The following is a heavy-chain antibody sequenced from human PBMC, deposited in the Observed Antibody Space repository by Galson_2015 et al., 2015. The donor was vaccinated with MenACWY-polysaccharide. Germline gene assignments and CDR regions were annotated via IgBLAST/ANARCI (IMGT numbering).Heavy chain of an antibody. J-gene: IGHJ4*02. CDR2: ISGSGVNT. Sequence: SLRLSCAASAFSFSSYAMNWVRQAPGKGLEWVSGISGSGVNTYYAGSVKGRFTISRGNSKNTLFLQMNSLRAEDTAVYFCAKGAFFDFWTGYSRGGYFDYWGQGTLVTVSP. V-gene: IGHV3-23*01. D-gene: IGHD3/OR15-3a*01. CDR3: AKGAFFDFWTGYSRGGYFDY. CDR1: AFSFSSYA.